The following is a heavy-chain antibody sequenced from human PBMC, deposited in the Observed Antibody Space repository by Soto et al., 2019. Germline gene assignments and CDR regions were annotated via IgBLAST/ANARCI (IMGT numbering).Heavy chain of an antibody. V-gene: IGHV1-18*01. CDR1: GYTFTSYG. Sequence: ASVKVSCKASGYTFTSYGISWVRQAPGQGLEWLGWISAYNGNTNYAQKLQGRVTMTTDTSTSTAYMELRSVRSGRSPIYYWARYDYRSSRYSGSAMDVWAQRTTVTVCS. CDR2: ISAYNGNT. D-gene: IGHD6-13*01. CDR3: ARYDYRSSRYSGSAMDV. J-gene: IGHJ6*02.